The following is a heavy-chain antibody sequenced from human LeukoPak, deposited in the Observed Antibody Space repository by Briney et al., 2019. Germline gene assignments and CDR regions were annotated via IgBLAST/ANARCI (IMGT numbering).Heavy chain of an antibody. Sequence: NPSETLSLTCAVSGGSISSGGYSWSWIRQPPGKGLEWIGYIYHSGSTYYNPSLKSRVTISVDTSKNQFSLRLSSVTAADTAIYYCARAVSGRFDYWGQGTLVTVSS. V-gene: IGHV4-30-2*01. D-gene: IGHD6-19*01. CDR3: ARAVSGRFDY. CDR2: IYHSGST. J-gene: IGHJ4*02. CDR1: GGSISSGGYS.